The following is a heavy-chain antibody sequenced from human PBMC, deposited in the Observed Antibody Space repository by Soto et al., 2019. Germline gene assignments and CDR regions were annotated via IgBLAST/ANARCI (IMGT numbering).Heavy chain of an antibody. J-gene: IGHJ5*02. CDR1: GYSFTHYW. V-gene: IGHV5-51*01. CDR2: IYPSDSDT. CDR3: ARHGFYGDYSSNYFDP. D-gene: IGHD4-17*01. Sequence: GESLTISCTGSGYSFTHYWIAWVRQMPGKGLEYMGIIYPSDSDTRYSPSFQGQVTISADKSISTAYLQWSSLKASDTAIYYCARHGFYGDYSSNYFDPWGQGTLVTVSS.